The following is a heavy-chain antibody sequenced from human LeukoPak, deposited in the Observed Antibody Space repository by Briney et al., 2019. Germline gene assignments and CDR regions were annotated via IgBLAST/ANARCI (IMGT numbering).Heavy chain of an antibody. V-gene: IGHV4-59*01. CDR3: ARGVCSSTSCPFDY. D-gene: IGHD2-2*01. J-gene: IGHJ4*02. Sequence: SETLSLTCTVSGDSINSYYWSWIRQPPGKGLEWIGYIYYSGSTNYNPSLKSRVTISVDTSKNQFSLKLSSVTAADTAVYYCARGVCSSTSCPFDYRGQGTLVTVSS. CDR1: GDSINSYY. CDR2: IYYSGST.